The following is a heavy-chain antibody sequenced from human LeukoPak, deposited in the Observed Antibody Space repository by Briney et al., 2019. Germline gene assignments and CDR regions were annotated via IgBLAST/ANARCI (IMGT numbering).Heavy chain of an antibody. CDR2: ISGSGGST. CDR3: ARRVAGTRIDC. Sequence: GGSLRLSCAASGFTFSSYAMSWVRQAPGKGLEWVSAISGSGGSTYYADSVRGRFTISRDNSKNTLCLQMNSLRAEDTAIYYCARRVAGTRIDCWGQGTLVTVSS. CDR1: GFTFSSYA. D-gene: IGHD6-19*01. V-gene: IGHV3-23*01. J-gene: IGHJ4*02.